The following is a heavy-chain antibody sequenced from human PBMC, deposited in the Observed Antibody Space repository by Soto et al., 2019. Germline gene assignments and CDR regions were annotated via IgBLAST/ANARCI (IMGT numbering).Heavy chain of an antibody. D-gene: IGHD6-13*01. CDR3: VKDRWVDS. Sequence: WWSLRLSCSASVFTFSSYAMHWCRQAPGKGLEYVSSISSDGRTTYYADSVKGRFTISRDNSKNTLNLQMSSLRAEDTALYYCVKDRWVDSWGQGTLVTVSS. V-gene: IGHV3-64D*06. CDR1: VFTFSSYA. J-gene: IGHJ4*02. CDR2: ISSDGRTT.